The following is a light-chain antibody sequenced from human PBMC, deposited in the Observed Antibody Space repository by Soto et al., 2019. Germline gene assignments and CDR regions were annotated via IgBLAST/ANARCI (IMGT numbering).Light chain of an antibody. CDR2: EVS. Sequence: HSVLTQPASVSGSPGQSITISCTGTSNDVGGYNYVSWYQQHPGKAPKLMMYEVSNRPSGVSDRFSGSKSGNTASLIISGLLAEDEADYYCSSFTSRTTVLFGGGTKVTVL. J-gene: IGLJ2*01. CDR1: SNDVGGYNY. V-gene: IGLV2-14*01. CDR3: SSFTSRTTVL.